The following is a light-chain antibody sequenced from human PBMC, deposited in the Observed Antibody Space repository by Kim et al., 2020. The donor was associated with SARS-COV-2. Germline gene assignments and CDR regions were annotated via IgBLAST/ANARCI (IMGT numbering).Light chain of an antibody. V-gene: IGLV6-57*03. CDR1: SGSIASDY. Sequence: GETVTISCTRSSGSIASDYVQWYQQRPGSAPTTVIYENYQRPSGVPDRFSGSIDRSSNSASLTISGLRTEDEADYYCQSYDTSDQVFGGGTQLTVL. J-gene: IGLJ3*02. CDR3: QSYDTSDQV. CDR2: ENY.